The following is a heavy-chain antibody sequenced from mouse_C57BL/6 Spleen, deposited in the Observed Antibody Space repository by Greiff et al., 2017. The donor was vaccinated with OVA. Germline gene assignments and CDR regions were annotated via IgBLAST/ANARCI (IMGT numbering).Heavy chain of an antibody. CDR3: ASSNWDDAMDY. V-gene: IGHV2-9-1*01. CDR1: GFSLTSYA. D-gene: IGHD4-1*01. J-gene: IGHJ4*01. CDR2: IWPGGGT. Sequence: VQLQESGPGLVAPSQSLSITCTVSGFSLTSYAISWVRQPPGKGLEWLGVIWPGGGTTYNSALNSRLSISKDNSTSQVFLKMNSLQTDDTARYYCASSNWDDAMDYWGQGTSVTVSS.